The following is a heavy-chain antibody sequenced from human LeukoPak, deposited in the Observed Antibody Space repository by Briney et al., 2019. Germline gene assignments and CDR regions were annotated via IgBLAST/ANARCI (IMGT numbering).Heavy chain of an antibody. J-gene: IGHJ4*02. D-gene: IGHD6-13*01. CDR3: ARLPGIAAI. V-gene: IGHV4-59*08. Sequence: SETLSLTCTVSGGSTSRYYWSWIRQPPGQRLEWLGYIYYSGSTTYNPSLKSRLTMSLDPSKNQISLRLISLTAADTAVYYCARLPGIAAIWGQGTLVTVSS. CDR1: GGSTSRYY. CDR2: IYYSGST.